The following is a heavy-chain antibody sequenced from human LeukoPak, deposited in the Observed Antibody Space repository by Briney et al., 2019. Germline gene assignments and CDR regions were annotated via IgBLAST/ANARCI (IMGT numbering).Heavy chain of an antibody. V-gene: IGHV1-18*01. CDR3: ARDIVVVTARPGRYDY. D-gene: IGHD2-21*02. Sequence: ASVKVSCKASGYTFTSYSISWVRQAPGQGLEWMGWISAYNGNTNYAQKLQGRVTMTTDTSTSTAYMELRSLRSDDTAVYYCARDIVVVTARPGRYDYWGQGTLVTVSS. J-gene: IGHJ4*02. CDR1: GYTFTSYS. CDR2: ISAYNGNT.